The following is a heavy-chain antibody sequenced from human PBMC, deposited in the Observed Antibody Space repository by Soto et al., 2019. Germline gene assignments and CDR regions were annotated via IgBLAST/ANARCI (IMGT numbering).Heavy chain of an antibody. Sequence: QAQLVQSGAEVQNPRASVKVSCKAPGYSFPSHGINWVRQAPGQGLEGMGWASPYNGRTNYAQNLQGRVTMTTDTTTRTPYMWHRSLRPDDPAVYYCARGIAVVGASYVFEMCGQGTMSRSLQ. J-gene: IGHJ3*02. D-gene: IGHD2-15*01. CDR1: GYSFPSHG. V-gene: IGHV1-18*01. CDR2: ASPYNGRT. CDR3: ARGIAVVGASYVFEM.